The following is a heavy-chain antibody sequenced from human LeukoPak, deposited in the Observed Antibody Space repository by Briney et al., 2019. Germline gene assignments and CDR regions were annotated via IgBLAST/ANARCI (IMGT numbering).Heavy chain of an antibody. D-gene: IGHD3-3*01. V-gene: IGHV3-23*01. CDR2: ISGSGGST. J-gene: IGHJ4*02. Sequence: GGSLRLSCAASGXTFSSYAVSWVRQAPGKGLEWGSAISGSGGSTYYADSVKGRFTISRDNSKNTLYLQMNSLRAEDTAVYYCAKVVRYYDFGSAEYYFDYWGPGTLVTVSS. CDR1: GXTFSSYA. CDR3: AKVVRYYDFGSAEYYFDY.